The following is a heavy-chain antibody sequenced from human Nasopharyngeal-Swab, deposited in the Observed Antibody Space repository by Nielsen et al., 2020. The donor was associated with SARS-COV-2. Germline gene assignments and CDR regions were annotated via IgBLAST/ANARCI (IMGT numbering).Heavy chain of an antibody. D-gene: IGHD3-3*01. CDR1: GFTFNNYN. J-gene: IGHJ6*02. Sequence: GGSLRLSCAASGFTFNNYNFNWVRQAPGKGLEWVSSISSSSSYIYYADSVKGRFTISRDNAKNSLYLQMNSLRAEDTAVYYCARDGLDYDFWSAYFMDVWDQGTTVTVSS. V-gene: IGHV3-21*01. CDR2: ISSSSSYI. CDR3: ARDGLDYDFWSAYFMDV.